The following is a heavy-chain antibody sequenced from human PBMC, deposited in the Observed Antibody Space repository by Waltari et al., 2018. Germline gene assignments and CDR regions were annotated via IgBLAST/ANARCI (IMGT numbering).Heavy chain of an antibody. D-gene: IGHD6-6*01. CDR2: MTASGLM. J-gene: IGHJ6*02. CDR3: AKDEGARLAPTFGMDA. V-gene: IGHV3-23*01. Sequence: EMQLLESGGALVQPGGSLRHSWAPSGFPFSTSTMTWVRQAPGQGLEWVAVMTASGLMDYGDSVKGRFIISRDNSKNTLYLEMYRLRVEDTARYYCAKDEGARLAPTFGMDAWGQGTTVIVS. CDR1: GFPFSTST.